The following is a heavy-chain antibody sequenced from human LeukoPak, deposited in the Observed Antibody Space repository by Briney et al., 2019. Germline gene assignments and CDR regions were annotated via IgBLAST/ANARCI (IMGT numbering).Heavy chain of an antibody. Sequence: GGSPRLSCAASGFTFSNAWMSWVRQAPGKGLEWVGRIKSKTDGGTTDYAAPVKGRFTISRDDSKNTLYLQMDSLKTEDTAVYYCTTGYCSGGSCYVPFDYWGQGTLVTVSS. CDR3: TTGYCSGGSCYVPFDY. D-gene: IGHD2-15*01. J-gene: IGHJ4*02. V-gene: IGHV3-15*01. CDR1: GFTFSNAW. CDR2: IKSKTDGGTT.